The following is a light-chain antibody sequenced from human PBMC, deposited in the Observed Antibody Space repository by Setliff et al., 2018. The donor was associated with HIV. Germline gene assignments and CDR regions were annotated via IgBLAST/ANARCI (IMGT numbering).Light chain of an antibody. V-gene: IGLV2-14*01. CDR1: SSDVGGYSY. CDR3: SSYTTNTCV. CDR2: EVS. J-gene: IGLJ1*01. Sequence: QSALTQPASVSGSPGQSITISCTGTSSDVGGYSYVSWYQQHPGKAPKLIIYEVSYRPLGLSNRFSGSKSGNTASLTISGLQADDEADYYCSSYTTNTCVFGTGTKV.